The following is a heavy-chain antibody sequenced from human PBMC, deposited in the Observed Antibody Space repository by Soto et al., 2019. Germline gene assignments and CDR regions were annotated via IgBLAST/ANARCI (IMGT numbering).Heavy chain of an antibody. CDR1: GFTFSHYE. D-gene: IGHD5-18*01. V-gene: IGHV3-21*01. CDR2: ISSSSSYI. J-gene: IGHJ6*01. Sequence: FPRLSCVASGFTFSHYEMNWVRQAPGKGLEWVSSISSSSSYIYYADSVKGRFTISRDNAKNSLYLQMNSLRAEDTAVYYCARDLSDTAMIGGMDVWGQGTTVTVSS. CDR3: ARDLSDTAMIGGMDV.